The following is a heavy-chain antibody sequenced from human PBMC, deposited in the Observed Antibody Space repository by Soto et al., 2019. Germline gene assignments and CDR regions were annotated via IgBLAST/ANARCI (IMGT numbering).Heavy chain of an antibody. CDR3: ARDWNSGGYNWFDM. CDR2: ISTDGTDT. V-gene: IGHV3-74*01. D-gene: IGHD1-7*01. Sequence: GGSLRLSCAASGFPFSKYWMHWVRQAPGKGLVWVSRISTDGTDTRSADSVKGRFTISRDNAKNTLYLQMNNLRVEDTAVYYCARDWNSGGYNWFDMWGQGTLVTVSS. CDR1: GFPFSKYW. J-gene: IGHJ5*02.